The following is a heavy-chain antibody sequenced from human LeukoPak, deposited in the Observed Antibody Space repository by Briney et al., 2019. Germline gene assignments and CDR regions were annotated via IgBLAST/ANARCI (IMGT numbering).Heavy chain of an antibody. D-gene: IGHD1-20*01. V-gene: IGHV3-74*01. CDR2: ISGDGSRT. Sequence: GGSLRLSCAASGFTFSTYWMHWVRQAPGKGLVWVARISGDGSRTNYADSVKGRFAISRDNAKNTMYLQMNSLRAEDTAVYYCARGEYNWNDLHLWGQGTLVTVSS. CDR3: ARGEYNWNDLHL. CDR1: GFTFSTYW. J-gene: IGHJ5*02.